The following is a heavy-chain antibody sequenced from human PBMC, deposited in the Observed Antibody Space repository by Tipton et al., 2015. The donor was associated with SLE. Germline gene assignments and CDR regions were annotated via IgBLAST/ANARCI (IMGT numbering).Heavy chain of an antibody. V-gene: IGHV3-53*05. Sequence: SLRLSCAASGFTVSSKYMSWVRQAPGKGLEWVSVMYNGGSAYYADSVKGRFTISRDNSKNTLYLQMNSLRAEDTAVYYCARDPYSSSRTWYYGMDVWGQGTTVTVSS. D-gene: IGHD6-13*01. CDR1: GFTVSSKY. CDR3: ARDPYSSSRTWYYGMDV. CDR2: MYNGGSA. J-gene: IGHJ6*02.